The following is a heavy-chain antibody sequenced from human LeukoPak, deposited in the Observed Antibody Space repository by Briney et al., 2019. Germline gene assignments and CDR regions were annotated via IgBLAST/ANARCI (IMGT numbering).Heavy chain of an antibody. CDR1: GGSISIYY. J-gene: IGHJ4*02. CDR2: VYNSGST. D-gene: IGHD1-7*01. V-gene: IGHV4-59*01. Sequence: AETLSLTCTVSGGSISIYYWSWIRQPPGKGLEWLGYVYNSGSTDYNPSLKSRVTISADTSKNQFSLKLSSVTAADTAVYYCVRDRELFYWGQGTLVTVSS. CDR3: VRDRELFY.